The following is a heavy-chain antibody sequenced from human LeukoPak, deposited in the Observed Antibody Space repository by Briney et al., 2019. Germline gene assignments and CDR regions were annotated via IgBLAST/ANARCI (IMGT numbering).Heavy chain of an antibody. CDR3: AKLSSYWSFDY. J-gene: IGHJ4*02. D-gene: IGHD6-13*01. CDR2: INSDGETT. V-gene: IGHV3-74*01. CDR1: GNYW. Sequence: GGSLRLSCAASGNYWMHWVRQAPGKGLVWVSGINSDGETTRYADSVKGRFTISRDNAKSTLFLQMNSLRVEDTAVYYCAKLSSYWSFDYWGQGSLVTVSS.